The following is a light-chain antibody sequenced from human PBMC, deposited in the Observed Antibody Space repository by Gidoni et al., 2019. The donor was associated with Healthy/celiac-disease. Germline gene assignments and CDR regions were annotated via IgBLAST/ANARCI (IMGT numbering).Light chain of an antibody. Sequence: NFMLTQPPSVSESPGKTVTISCTRSSGSIASNYVQWYQQRPGRSPTTVIYEDNQRPSGVPDRFSGSIDSSSNSASLTISGLKTEDEADYYCQSYDSSNVVFGGGTKLTVL. CDR3: QSYDSSNVV. CDR2: EDN. J-gene: IGLJ2*01. CDR1: SGSIASNY. V-gene: IGLV6-57*01.